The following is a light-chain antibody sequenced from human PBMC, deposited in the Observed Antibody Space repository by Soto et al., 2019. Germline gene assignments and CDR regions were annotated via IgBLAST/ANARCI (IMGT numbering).Light chain of an antibody. V-gene: IGKV1-39*01. J-gene: IGKJ2*01. CDR3: QQSYSTPYT. CDR1: QSISGY. CDR2: AAS. Sequence: DIPMTQSPSSLSASVGDRVTITCRASQSISGYLNWYQHKPGKAPKLLIYAASSLQNGVPSSFSGSGSGTDFTLTISSLQPEDFATYYCQQSYSTPYTFGQGTRLEIK.